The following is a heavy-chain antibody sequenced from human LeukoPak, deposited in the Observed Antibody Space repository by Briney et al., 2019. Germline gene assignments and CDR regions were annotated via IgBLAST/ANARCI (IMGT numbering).Heavy chain of an antibody. Sequence: ASVKVSCKASGYTFTGYYMHWVRQAPGQGLEWMGWINPNSGGTNYAQKFQGCVTMTRDTSIRTAYMELNRLTSDDTAVYSCARDKRSVTNYDVLTGCHRANYYYAMDVWGQGTTVTVSS. V-gene: IGHV1-2*04. J-gene: IGHJ6*02. D-gene: IGHD3-9*01. CDR1: GYTFTGYY. CDR3: ARDKRSVTNYDVLTGCHRANYYYAMDV. CDR2: INPNSGGT.